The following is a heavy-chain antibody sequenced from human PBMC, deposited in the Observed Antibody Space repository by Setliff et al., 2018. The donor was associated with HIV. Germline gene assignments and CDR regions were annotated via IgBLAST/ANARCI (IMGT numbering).Heavy chain of an antibody. D-gene: IGHD4-17*01. CDR1: GYTFTNYW. V-gene: IGHV5-51*01. Sequence: ESLKISCKGSGYTFTNYWIGWVRQMPGKGLEWMGIIYPGDSDARYSPSFQGQVTISADKSISTAYLQWTSLKASDTATYYCARMGGRVDMTTATTFGYFQDWGQGTLVTVS. CDR3: ARMGGRVDMTTATTFGYFQD. J-gene: IGHJ1*01. CDR2: IYPGDSDA.